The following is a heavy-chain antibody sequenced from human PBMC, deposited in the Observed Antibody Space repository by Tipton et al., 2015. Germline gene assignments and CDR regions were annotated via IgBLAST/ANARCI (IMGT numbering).Heavy chain of an antibody. CDR2: INHSGRP. V-gene: IGHV4-34*01. D-gene: IGHD2-21*02. CDR3: ASPSLPHDRGDYYFQS. Sequence: GLVKPSETLSLTCAVHGGSFSGYYWNWIRQPPGKGLEWIGEINHSGRPNYTPSLKSRVTISVDTSKHQFSLKLSSVTAADTAVYYCASPSLPHDRGDYYFQSWGQGSLVTVSS. CDR1: GGSFSGYY. J-gene: IGHJ4*02.